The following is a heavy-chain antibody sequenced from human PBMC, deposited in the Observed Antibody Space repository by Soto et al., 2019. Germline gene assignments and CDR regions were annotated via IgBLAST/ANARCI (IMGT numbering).Heavy chain of an antibody. CDR1: GGSFSGYY. Sequence: ASETLSLTCAVEGGSFSGYYWSWIRQPPGKGLEWIGEINHSGSTNYNPSLKSRVTISVDTSKNQFSLKLSSVTAADTAVYYCARGITYYYGSGSYWPSRVPHAHFDYWGQGTLVTVSS. CDR3: ARGITYYYGSGSYWPSRVPHAHFDY. D-gene: IGHD3-10*01. CDR2: INHSGST. J-gene: IGHJ4*02. V-gene: IGHV4-34*01.